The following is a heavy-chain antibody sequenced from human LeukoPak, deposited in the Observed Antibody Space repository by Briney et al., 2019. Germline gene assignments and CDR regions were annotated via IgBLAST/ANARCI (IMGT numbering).Heavy chain of an antibody. J-gene: IGHJ4*02. CDR3: ARVTDGDYPDY. D-gene: IGHD4-17*01. Sequence: GGSLRLSCAAPGFTVSSNYMTWVRQAPGKGLEWVSLIYIGDSTFYADSVKGRFTISRDSSKNTLYLQMNSLRGEDTAVYYCARVTDGDYPDYWGQGTLVTVSS. V-gene: IGHV3-66*01. CDR2: IYIGDST. CDR1: GFTVSSNY.